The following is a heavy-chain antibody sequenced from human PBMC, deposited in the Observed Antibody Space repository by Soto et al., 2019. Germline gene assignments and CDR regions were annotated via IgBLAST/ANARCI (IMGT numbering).Heavy chain of an antibody. CDR1: GYSISSGYY. CDR2: IYHSGST. CDR3: ARGVRSSSDFDY. Sequence: SETLSLTCAVSGYSISSGYYWGWIRQPPGKGLEWIGSIYHSGSTYYNPSLKSRVTISVDRSKNQFSLKLSSVTAADTAVCYCARGVRSSSDFDYWGQGTLVTVSS. J-gene: IGHJ4*02. D-gene: IGHD6-6*01. V-gene: IGHV4-38-2*01.